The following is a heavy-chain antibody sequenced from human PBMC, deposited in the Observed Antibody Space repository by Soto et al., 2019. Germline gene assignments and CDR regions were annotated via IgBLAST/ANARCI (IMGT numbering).Heavy chain of an antibody. CDR2: IIPIFGTA. V-gene: IGHV1-69*12. Sequence: QVQLVQSGAEVKKPGSSVKVSCKASGGTFSSYAISWVRQAPGQGLEWMGGIIPIFGTANYAQKFQGRVTITADESXXTAYMELSSLRSEATAVYYCARHVPAAGYYYGMDVWGQGTTVTVSS. D-gene: IGHD2-2*01. J-gene: IGHJ6*02. CDR1: GGTFSSYA. CDR3: ARHVPAAGYYYGMDV.